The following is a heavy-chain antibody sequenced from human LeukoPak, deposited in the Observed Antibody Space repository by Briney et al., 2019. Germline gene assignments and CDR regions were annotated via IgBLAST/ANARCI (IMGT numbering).Heavy chain of an antibody. V-gene: IGHV3-48*04. CDR2: ISSSSNTI. CDR1: GFTFSSYS. J-gene: IGHJ4*02. D-gene: IGHD1-26*01. Sequence: GGSLRLSCAASGFTFSSYSMNWVRQAPGKGLEWVSYISSSSNTIYYADSVKGRFTFSRDNAKNSLYLQMNSLRAEDTAVYYCARERSDYLYHFDHWGQGTLVTVSS. CDR3: ARERSDYLYHFDH.